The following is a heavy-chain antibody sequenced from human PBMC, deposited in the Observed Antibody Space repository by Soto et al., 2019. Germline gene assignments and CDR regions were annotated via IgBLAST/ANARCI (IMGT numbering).Heavy chain of an antibody. Sequence: CTVSGGSVSSGSYYWSWIRQPPGKGLEWIGYIYYSGGTNYNPSLKSRVTISVDTSKNQFSLKLSSVTAADTAVYYCARGESWFDPWGQGTLVTVSS. CDR3: ARGESWFDP. J-gene: IGHJ5*02. CDR2: IYYSGGT. CDR1: GGSVSSGSYY. V-gene: IGHV4-61*01.